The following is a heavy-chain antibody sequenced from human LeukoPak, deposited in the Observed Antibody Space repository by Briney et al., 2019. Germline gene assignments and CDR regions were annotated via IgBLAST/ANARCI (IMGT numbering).Heavy chain of an antibody. Sequence: GGSLRLSCVASGFTFTSFGMNWVRQAPGKGLEWVSVISGSGGRTYYADSVNGRFTISRDNSKKTLYLQMNSLRAEDTAVYYCAKGDGFGLLWFAEVFDYWGQGTLVTVSS. CDR1: GFTFTSFG. D-gene: IGHD3-10*01. CDR3: AKGDGFGLLWFAEVFDY. CDR2: ISGSGGRT. J-gene: IGHJ4*02. V-gene: IGHV3-23*01.